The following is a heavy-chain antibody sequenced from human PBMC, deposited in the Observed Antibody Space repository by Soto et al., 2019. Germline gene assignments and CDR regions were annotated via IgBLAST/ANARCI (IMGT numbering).Heavy chain of an antibody. CDR2: IYYSGST. D-gene: IGHD2-8*01. CDR1: GGSISSSSYY. CDR3: ARHNRGYCTNGVCYFDY. V-gene: IGHV4-39*01. J-gene: IGHJ4*02. Sequence: QLQLQESGPGLVKPSETLSLTCTVSGGSISSSSYYWGWIRQPPGKGLEWIGSIYYSGSTYYNPSLKSRVTISVDTSKNQFSPKLSSVTAADTAVYYCARHNRGYCTNGVCYFDYWGQGTLVTVSS.